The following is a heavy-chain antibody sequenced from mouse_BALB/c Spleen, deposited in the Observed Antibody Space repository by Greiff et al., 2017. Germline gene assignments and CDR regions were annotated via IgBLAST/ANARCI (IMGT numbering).Heavy chain of an antibody. J-gene: IGHJ3*01. Sequence: VQLQQSGAELVKPGVSVKLSCTASGFNIKDTYMHWVKQRPEQGLEWIGRIDPANGNTKYDPKFQGKATITADTSSNTAYLQLSSLTSEDTAVYYCASGWSPFAYWGQGTLVTVSA. CDR3: ASGWSPFAY. CDR1: GFNIKDTY. D-gene: IGHD2-3*01. CDR2: IDPANGNT. V-gene: IGHV14-3*02.